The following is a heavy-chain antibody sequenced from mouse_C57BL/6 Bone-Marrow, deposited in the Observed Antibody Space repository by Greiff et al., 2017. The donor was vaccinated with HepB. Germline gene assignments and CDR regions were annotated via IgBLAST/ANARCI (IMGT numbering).Heavy chain of an antibody. CDR3: ARLSPLYAMDY. CDR1: GYAFSSSW. Sequence: VQLQQSGPELVKPGASVKISCKASGYAFSSSWMNWVKQRPGKGLEWIGRIYPGDGDTNYNGKFKGKATLTADKSSSTAYMQLSSLTSEDSAVYFCARLSPLYAMDYWGQGTSVTVSS. V-gene: IGHV1-82*01. J-gene: IGHJ4*01. CDR2: IYPGDGDT.